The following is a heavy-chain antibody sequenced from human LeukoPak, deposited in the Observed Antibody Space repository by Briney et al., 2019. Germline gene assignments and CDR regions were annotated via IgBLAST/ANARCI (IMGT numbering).Heavy chain of an antibody. J-gene: IGHJ4*02. Sequence: PGGSLRLSCAASGFTFSSYWISWVRQAPGKGLEWGANIKQDGSEKYYVDSVTRRFTISRDNAKNSLYLQMNSLRAEDTAVYYCARVSSSSWYAFDYWGQGTLVTVSS. D-gene: IGHD6-6*01. CDR3: ARVSSSSWYAFDY. CDR1: GFTFSSYW. CDR2: IKQDGSEK. V-gene: IGHV3-7*01.